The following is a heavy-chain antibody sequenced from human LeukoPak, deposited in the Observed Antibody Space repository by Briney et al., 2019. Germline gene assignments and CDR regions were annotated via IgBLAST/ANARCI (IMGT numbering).Heavy chain of an antibody. J-gene: IGHJ6*03. Sequence: SETLSLTCAVYGGSFSGYYWSWIRQPPGKGLEWIGEINHSGSTNYNPSLKSRVTISVDTSKNQFSLKLSSVTAADTAVYYCARHRGLLWFGYMDVWGKGTTVTISS. CDR3: ARHRGLLWFGYMDV. CDR2: INHSGST. D-gene: IGHD3-10*01. CDR1: GGSFSGYY. V-gene: IGHV4-34*01.